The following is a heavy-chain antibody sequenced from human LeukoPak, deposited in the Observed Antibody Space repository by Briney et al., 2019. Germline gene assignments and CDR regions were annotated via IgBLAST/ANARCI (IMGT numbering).Heavy chain of an antibody. D-gene: IGHD6-19*01. Sequence: SETLSLTCAVSGGSFSVYYWSWIRQPPGKGLEWIGEVNHLGRTNYNPSLKSRVTMSLDTSKKEVSLKLISVTAADTAVYYCARGSASGIYPIDYWGQGTLVTVSS. CDR2: VNHLGRT. CDR3: ARGSASGIYPIDY. V-gene: IGHV4-34*01. CDR1: GGSFSVYY. J-gene: IGHJ4*02.